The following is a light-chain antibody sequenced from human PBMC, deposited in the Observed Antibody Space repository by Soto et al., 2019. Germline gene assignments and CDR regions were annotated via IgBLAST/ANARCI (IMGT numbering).Light chain of an antibody. CDR1: QSVTSTY. Sequence: EIVFTQSPCTLSLSPGERATLSCRASQSVTSTYSAWYQQKAGQAPRLLIYGASSRATGVPDRFSGKGSGTDFTLTITRLEPEDFALYYCQQYGDSPITFGQGTRLEIK. V-gene: IGKV3-20*01. CDR2: GAS. CDR3: QQYGDSPIT. J-gene: IGKJ5*01.